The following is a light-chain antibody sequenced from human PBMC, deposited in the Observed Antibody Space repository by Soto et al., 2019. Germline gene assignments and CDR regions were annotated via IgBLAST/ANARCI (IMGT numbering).Light chain of an antibody. CDR1: SGHSSYA. CDR2: LNSDGSH. CDR3: QTWGTGIHVV. V-gene: IGLV4-69*01. Sequence: QLVLTQSPSASASLGASVKLTCTLSSGHSSYAIAWHQQQPEKGPRYLMKLNSDGSHSKGDGIPDRFSGSSSGAERYLTISSLQSEVEAEYYCQTWGTGIHVVFGGGTKVTVL. J-gene: IGLJ2*01.